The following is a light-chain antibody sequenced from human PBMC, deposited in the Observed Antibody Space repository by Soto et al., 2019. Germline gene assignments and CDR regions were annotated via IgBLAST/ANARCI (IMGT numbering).Light chain of an antibody. Sequence: IVMTQAPATLSVSRGERAPLYCRASQSVSSNLAWYQQKPGQAPRLLIYGASTRATGIPARFSGGGSGTEFTLTISSLQSEDFAVYYCQQYNNWPWTFGQGTKVDIK. J-gene: IGKJ1*01. V-gene: IGKV3-15*01. CDR1: QSVSSN. CDR3: QQYNNWPWT. CDR2: GAS.